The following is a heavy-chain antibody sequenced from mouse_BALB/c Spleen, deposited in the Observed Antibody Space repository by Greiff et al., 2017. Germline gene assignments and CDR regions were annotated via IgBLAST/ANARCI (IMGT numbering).Heavy chain of an antibody. CDR1: GFTFSDYY. J-gene: IGHJ4*01. CDR2: ISDGGSYT. Sequence: EVQRVESGGGLVKPGGSLKLSCAASGFTFSDYYMYWVRQTPEKRLEWVATISDGGSYTYYPDSVKGRFTISRDNAKNNLYLQMSSLKSEDTAMYYCARDGYDGKYYYAMDYWGQGTSVTVSS. D-gene: IGHD2-2*01. CDR3: ARDGYDGKYYYAMDY. V-gene: IGHV5-4*02.